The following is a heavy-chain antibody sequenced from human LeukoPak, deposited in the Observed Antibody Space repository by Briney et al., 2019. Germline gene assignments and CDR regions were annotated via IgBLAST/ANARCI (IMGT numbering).Heavy chain of an antibody. CDR1: GYTFTSYG. Sequence: GASVKVSCKASGYTFTSYGISWVRQAPGQGLEWMGWINPNSGGTNYAQKFQGRVTMTRDTSISTAYMELSRLRSDDTAVYYCARDRGAVFDYWGQGTLVTVSS. CDR2: INPNSGGT. V-gene: IGHV1-2*02. CDR3: ARDRGAVFDY. J-gene: IGHJ4*02. D-gene: IGHD3-16*01.